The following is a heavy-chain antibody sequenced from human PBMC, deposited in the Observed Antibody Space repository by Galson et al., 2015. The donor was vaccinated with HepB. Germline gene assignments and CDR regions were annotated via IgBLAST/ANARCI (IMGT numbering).Heavy chain of an antibody. V-gene: IGHV3-33*01. J-gene: IGHJ5*02. CDR2: IWYDGSNK. CDR3: ARDGEVVIEEGANWFDP. Sequence: SLRLSCAASGFTFSSYGMHWVRQAPGKGLEWVAVIWYDGSNKYYADSVKGRFTISRDNSKNTLYLQMNSLRAEDTAVYYCARDGEVVIEEGANWFDPWGQGTLVTVSS. D-gene: IGHD2-21*01. CDR1: GFTFSSYG.